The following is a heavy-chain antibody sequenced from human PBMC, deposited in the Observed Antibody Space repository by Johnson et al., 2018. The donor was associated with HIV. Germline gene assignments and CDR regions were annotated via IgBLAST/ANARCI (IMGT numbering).Heavy chain of an antibody. CDR1: GFTFSSYA. J-gene: IGHJ3*02. CDR3: ASPILILSSPNKRGIVGATQQVDAFDI. CDR2: ISYDGSNQ. D-gene: IGHD1-26*01. Sequence: QVQLVESGGGVVQPGRSLRLSCAASGFTFSSYAMHWVRQAPGKGLEWVAVISYDGSNQYYADSVKGRFTISRDNSKNTLYLQMNSLRAEDTAVYYCASPILILSSPNKRGIVGATQQVDAFDIWGQGTMVTVSS. V-gene: IGHV3-30-3*01.